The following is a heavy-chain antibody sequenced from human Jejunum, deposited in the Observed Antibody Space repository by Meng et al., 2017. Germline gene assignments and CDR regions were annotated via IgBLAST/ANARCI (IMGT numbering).Heavy chain of an antibody. CDR2: IDNRGSA. CDR3: ATHFGFSFDP. J-gene: IGHJ5*02. D-gene: IGHD3-10*01. V-gene: IGHV4-4*02. Sequence: QGQLEESGPGLVTPSGTLSLTCAVSVDSISGTKWWSWVRRPPGKGLDWIGQIDNRGSASYNPSLKSRVTMSVDKSKNQMSLELTSVTAADTAVYFCATHFGFSFDPWGQGTLVSVSS. CDR1: VDSISGTKW.